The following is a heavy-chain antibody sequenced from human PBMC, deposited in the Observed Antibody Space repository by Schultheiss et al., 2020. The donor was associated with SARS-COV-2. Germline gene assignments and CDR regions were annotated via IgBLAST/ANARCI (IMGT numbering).Heavy chain of an antibody. V-gene: IGHV3-30-3*02. CDR1: GFTFSSYA. J-gene: IGHJ4*02. CDR2: ISHDGDNR. CDR3: ASSPGITVATTN. Sequence: GGSLRLSCAASGFTFSSYALHWVRQCPGKGLEWVALISHDGDNRHYADSVKGRFTISRDNSKNTLSLEMNSLRFEDTAVYYCASSPGITVATTNWGQGTLVTVSS. D-gene: IGHD6-19*01.